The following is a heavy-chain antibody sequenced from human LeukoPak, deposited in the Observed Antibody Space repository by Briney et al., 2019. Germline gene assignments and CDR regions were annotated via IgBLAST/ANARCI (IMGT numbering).Heavy chain of an antibody. D-gene: IGHD1-26*01. V-gene: IGHV3-13*01. J-gene: IGHJ4*02. CDR1: GFTFSSYD. CDR3: ARGSEGIVGATTAGFDY. Sequence: GGSLRLSCAASGFTFSSYDMHWVRQATGKGLEWVSAIGTAGDTYYPGSVKGRFTIPREKAKNSLYLQINSLRAGDTAVYYCARGSEGIVGATTAGFDYWGQGTLVTVSS. CDR2: IGTAGDT.